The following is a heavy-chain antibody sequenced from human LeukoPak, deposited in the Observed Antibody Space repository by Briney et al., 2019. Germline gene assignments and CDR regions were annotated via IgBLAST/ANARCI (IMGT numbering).Heavy chain of an antibody. J-gene: IGHJ6*02. Sequence: ASVKVSCKASGYTFTGYYMHWVRRAPGQGLEWMGWINPNSGGTNYAQKFQGRVTLTRDTSISTAYMELSRLRSDDTAVYYCARELVLYCSSTSCYAPYYYYGMDVRGQGTTVTVSS. CDR3: ARELVLYCSSTSCYAPYYYYGMDV. CDR2: INPNSGGT. D-gene: IGHD2-2*01. V-gene: IGHV1-2*02. CDR1: GYTFTGYY.